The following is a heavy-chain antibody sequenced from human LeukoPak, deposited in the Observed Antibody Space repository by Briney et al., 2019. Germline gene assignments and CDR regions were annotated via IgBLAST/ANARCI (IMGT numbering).Heavy chain of an antibody. V-gene: IGHV3-30*04. CDR2: ISYDGSNK. D-gene: IGHD3-10*01. CDR3: AREPYYYGSGSYRYNWFDP. CDR1: GFTFSSYA. Sequence: GGSLRLSCAASGFTFSSYAMHWVRQAPGKGLEWVAVISYDGSNKYYADSVKGRFTISRDNSKNTLYLQMNSLRAEDAAVYYCAREPYYYGSGSYRYNWFDPWSQGTLVTVSS. J-gene: IGHJ5*02.